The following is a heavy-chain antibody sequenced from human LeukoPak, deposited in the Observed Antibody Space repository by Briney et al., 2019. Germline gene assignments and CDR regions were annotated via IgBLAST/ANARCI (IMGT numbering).Heavy chain of an antibody. CDR1: GFTFSSNW. Sequence: PGGSLRLSCAASGFTFSSNWMHWVRQAPGKGPVWVSCMNSDGCSTTHADSVKGRFTISRDNAKNTLYLQMNSLRVEDTAVYYCVRGSKYSSGWYVDYWGQGTLVTVSS. D-gene: IGHD6-25*01. V-gene: IGHV3-74*01. CDR3: VRGSKYSSGWYVDY. J-gene: IGHJ4*02. CDR2: MNSDGCST.